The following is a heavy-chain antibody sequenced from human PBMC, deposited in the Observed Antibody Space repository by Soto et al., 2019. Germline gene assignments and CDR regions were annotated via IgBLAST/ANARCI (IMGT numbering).Heavy chain of an antibody. CDR2: MNTYNGNT. CDR3: ARGQSMRIYGNY. Sequence: GASVKVSCKASGYTFTSYDINWVRQATGQGLEWMGWMNTYNGNTGYAQKLQGRVTMTTNTSIGTAYMELRSLRSDDTAVYYCARGQSMRIYGNYWGQGTLVTVSS. D-gene: IGHD4-17*01. V-gene: IGHV1-8*01. J-gene: IGHJ4*02. CDR1: GYTFTSYD.